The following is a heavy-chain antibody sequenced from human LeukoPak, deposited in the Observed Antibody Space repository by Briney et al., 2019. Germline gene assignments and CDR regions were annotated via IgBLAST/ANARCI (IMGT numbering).Heavy chain of an antibody. CDR1: GGSLSSGGYY. CDR2: IYHSGST. Sequence: SQTLSLTCTVSGGSLSSGGYYWSWIRQPPGKGLEWIGYIYHSGSTYYNPSLKSRVTISVDRSKNQFSLKLSSVTAADTAVYYCARLGASGSVPAARGALAGFDYWGQGTLVTVSS. V-gene: IGHV4-30-2*01. J-gene: IGHJ4*02. CDR3: ARLGASGSVPAARGALAGFDY. D-gene: IGHD2-2*01.